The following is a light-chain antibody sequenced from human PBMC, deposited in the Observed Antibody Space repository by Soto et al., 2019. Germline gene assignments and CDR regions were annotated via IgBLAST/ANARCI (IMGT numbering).Light chain of an antibody. Sequence: IGVRRSQATMSLSPASRATSLCRASQSVSSYLAWYQQKPGQAPRLLIYDASNRATGIPARFSGSGSGTDFTLTISSLEPEDFAVYFCQQRSNWPRTFGQGTKVDNK. J-gene: IGKJ1*01. CDR3: QQRSNWPRT. V-gene: IGKV3-11*01. CDR2: DAS. CDR1: QSVSSY.